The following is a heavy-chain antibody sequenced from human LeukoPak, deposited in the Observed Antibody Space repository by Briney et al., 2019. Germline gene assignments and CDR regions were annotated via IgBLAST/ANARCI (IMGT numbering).Heavy chain of an antibody. CDR3: ARHYCSGGSCPAPTYYYYGMDV. CDR1: GYSFTSYW. D-gene: IGHD2-15*01. Sequence: GESLKISCKGSGYSFTSYWIGWVRQMPGKGLEWMGIIYPGDSDTRYSPSFQGQVTISVDKSISTAYLQWSSLKASDTAMYYCARHYCSGGSCPAPTYYYYGMDVWGQGTTVTVSS. J-gene: IGHJ6*02. CDR2: IYPGDSDT. V-gene: IGHV5-51*01.